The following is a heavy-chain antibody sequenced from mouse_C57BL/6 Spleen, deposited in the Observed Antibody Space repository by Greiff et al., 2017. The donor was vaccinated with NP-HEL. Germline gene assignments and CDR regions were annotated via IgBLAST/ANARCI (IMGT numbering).Heavy chain of an antibody. CDR2: ISSGGDYI. J-gene: IGHJ4*01. V-gene: IGHV5-9-1*02. Sequence: EVMLVESGEGLVKPGGSLKLSCAASGFTFSSYAMSWVRQTPEKRLEWVAYISSGGDYIYYADTVKGRFTISRDNARNTLYLQMSSLKSEDTAMYYCTSHYYGSSLYAMDYWGQGTSVTGSS. D-gene: IGHD1-1*01. CDR1: GFTFSSYA. CDR3: TSHYYGSSLYAMDY.